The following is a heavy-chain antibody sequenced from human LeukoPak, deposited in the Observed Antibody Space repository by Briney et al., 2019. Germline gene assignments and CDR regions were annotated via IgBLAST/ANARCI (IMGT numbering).Heavy chain of an antibody. J-gene: IGHJ4*02. CDR1: GFTFSSYS. D-gene: IGHD5-24*01. V-gene: IGHV3-48*04. Sequence: GGSLRLSCAASGFTFSSYSINWVRQAPGKGLEWVSHISSSGSTTYYADSVKGRFTISRDNAKNSLYLQMNSLRAEDTAVYYCASPQYYFDYWGQGTLVTVSS. CDR3: ASPQYYFDY. CDR2: ISSSGSTT.